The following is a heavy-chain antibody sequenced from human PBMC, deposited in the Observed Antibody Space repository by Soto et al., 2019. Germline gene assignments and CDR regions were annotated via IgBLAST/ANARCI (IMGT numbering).Heavy chain of an antibody. CDR3: ARSLSGVVPFDP. CDR1: GYSFTSYW. V-gene: IGHV5-10-1*01. Sequence: PGESLKISCKGSGYSFTSYWISWVRQMPGKGLEWMGRIDPSDSYTNYSPSFQGHVTISADKSISTAYLQWSSLKASDTAMYYCARSLSGVVPFDPWGQGSLVTVSS. D-gene: IGHD3-10*01. J-gene: IGHJ5*02. CDR2: IDPSDSYT.